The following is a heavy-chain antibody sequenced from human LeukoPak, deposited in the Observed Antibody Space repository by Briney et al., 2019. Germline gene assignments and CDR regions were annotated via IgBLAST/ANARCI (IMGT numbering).Heavy chain of an antibody. CDR2: ISGSGGST. J-gene: IGHJ4*02. CDR1: GFTFSSYA. D-gene: IGHD3-3*01. Sequence: SGGSLRLSCAASGFTFSSYAMSWVRQAPGKGLEWVSAISGSGGSTYYADSVKGRFTISRDNSKNTLYLQMNSLRAEDTAVYYCAKDPYCHDFCSDYWGQGTLVTVSS. CDR3: AKDPYCHDFCSDY. V-gene: IGHV3-23*01.